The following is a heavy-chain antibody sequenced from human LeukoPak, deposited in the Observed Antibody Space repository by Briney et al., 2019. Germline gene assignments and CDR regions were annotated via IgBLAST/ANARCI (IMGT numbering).Heavy chain of an antibody. J-gene: IGHJ4*02. D-gene: IGHD6-19*01. CDR2: ISGSGGST. CDR3: AKDSSGSYADY. V-gene: IGHV3-23*01. CDR1: GFTFSSYA. Sequence: GGSLRLSCAASGFTFSSYAMGWVRQAPGKGLEWVSVISGSGGSTSYADSVKGRFTISRDNSKNTLDLQMNSLRAEDTAVYYCAKDSSGSYADYWGQGTLVTVSS.